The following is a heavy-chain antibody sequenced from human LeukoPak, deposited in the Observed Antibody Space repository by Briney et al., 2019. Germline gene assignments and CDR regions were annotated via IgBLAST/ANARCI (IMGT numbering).Heavy chain of an antibody. D-gene: IGHD3-10*01. CDR1: GGPISSYY. J-gene: IGHJ2*01. Sequence: TPSETLPLTCTVSGGPISSYYWSWIRQPAAKGLEWIGRIYTSGSTNYNPSLKSRVTMSVDTSKNQFSLKLSSVTAADTAVYYCARHYMVRGPLSYWYFDLWGRGTLVTVSS. CDR3: ARHYMVRGPLSYWYFDL. CDR2: IYTSGST. V-gene: IGHV4-4*07.